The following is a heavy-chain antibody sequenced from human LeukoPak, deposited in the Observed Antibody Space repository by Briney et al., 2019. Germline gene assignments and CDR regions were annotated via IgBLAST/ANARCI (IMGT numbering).Heavy chain of an antibody. Sequence: SETLSLTCTVSGGSISSSTYYWGWIRQAPGKGLEWIGSIYYSGSTFYNPSLKSRVTISVDTSKNQFSLKLSSVTSADTAVYYCARGPDYSSSYAANWFDPWGQGTLVTVSS. D-gene: IGHD6-13*01. CDR1: GGSISSSTYY. J-gene: IGHJ5*02. CDR2: IYYSGST. V-gene: IGHV4-39*01. CDR3: ARGPDYSSSYAANWFDP.